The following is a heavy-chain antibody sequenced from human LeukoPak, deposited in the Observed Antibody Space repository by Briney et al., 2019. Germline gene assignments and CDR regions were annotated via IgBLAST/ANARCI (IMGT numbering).Heavy chain of an antibody. CDR1: GFNFRNYW. CDR2: IRQDGRET. Sequence: GGSLRLSCVVSGFNFRNYWMDWVRPAPGKGLDLVAFIRQDGRETDYAGSVKGRFTISRDNAKNSLYLQMNNLRVEDTAVYYCATRGDLSWFGALRHWSQGTVVTVSS. J-gene: IGHJ4*02. V-gene: IGHV3-7*01. D-gene: IGHD3-16*02. CDR3: ATRGDLSWFGALRH.